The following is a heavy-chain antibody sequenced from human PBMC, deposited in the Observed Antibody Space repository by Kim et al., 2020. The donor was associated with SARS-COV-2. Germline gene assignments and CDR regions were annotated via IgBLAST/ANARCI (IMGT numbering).Heavy chain of an antibody. V-gene: IGHV5-51*01. CDR1: GYSFTSYW. CDR3: ARQGVVPAAMDYYYGMDV. D-gene: IGHD2-2*01. J-gene: IGHJ6*02. Sequence: GESLKISCKGSGYSFTSYWIGWVRQMPGKGLEWMGIIYPGDSDTRYSPSFQGQVTISADKSISTAYLQWSSLKASDTAMYYCARQGVVPAAMDYYYGMDVWGQGTTVTVSS. CDR2: IYPGDSDT.